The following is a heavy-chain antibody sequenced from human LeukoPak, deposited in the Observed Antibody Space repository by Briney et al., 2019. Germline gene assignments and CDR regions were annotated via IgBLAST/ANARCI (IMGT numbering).Heavy chain of an antibody. CDR2: IITILGIA. D-gene: IGHD5-24*01. CDR3: ARLRRWLQSDYLDY. Sequence: SVKVSCKASGGTFSSYAISWVRQAPGQGLEWMGRIITILGIANYAQKFQGRVTITADKSTSTAYMELSSLRSEDTAVYYCARLRRWLQSDYLDYWGQGTLVTVSS. CDR1: GGTFSSYA. J-gene: IGHJ4*02. V-gene: IGHV1-69*04.